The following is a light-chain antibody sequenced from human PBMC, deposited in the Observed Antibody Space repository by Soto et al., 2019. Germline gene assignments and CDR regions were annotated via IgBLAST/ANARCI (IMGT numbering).Light chain of an antibody. J-gene: IGKJ2*01. V-gene: IGKV1-27*01. CDR3: QKYNSAPPV. CDR2: AAS. CDR1: QGISNY. Sequence: DIQMTQSPSSLSVSVGDRVTITCRASQGISNYLAWYQQRLGKVPKLLIYAASTLQSGVPSRFSGSGSGTDFTLTISRLQPEDVATYYCQKYNSAPPVFGQGTKLEIK.